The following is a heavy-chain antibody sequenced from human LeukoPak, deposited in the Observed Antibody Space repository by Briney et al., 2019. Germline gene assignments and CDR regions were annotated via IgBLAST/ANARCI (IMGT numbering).Heavy chain of an antibody. V-gene: IGHV4-59*12. Sequence: SETLSLTCTVSGGSISSYYWSWIRQPPGKGLEWIGYIYYSGSTNYNPSLKSRVTISVDTSKNQFSLKLSSVTAADTAVYYCARGNILRWQRTISYWGQGTLVTVSS. J-gene: IGHJ4*02. D-gene: IGHD4-23*01. CDR2: IYYSGST. CDR1: GGSISSYY. CDR3: ARGNILRWQRTISY.